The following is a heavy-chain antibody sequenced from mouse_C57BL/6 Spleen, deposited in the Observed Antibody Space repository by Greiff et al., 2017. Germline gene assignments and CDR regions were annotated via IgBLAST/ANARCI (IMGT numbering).Heavy chain of an antibody. Sequence: VKVVESGAELVRPGASVKLSCKASGYTFTDYYINWVKQRPGQGLEWIARIYPGSGNTYYNEKFKGKATLTAEKSSSTAYMQLSSLTSEDSAVYFCARDGDGYWYFDVWGTGTTVTVSS. CDR1: GYTFTDYY. CDR2: IYPGSGNT. J-gene: IGHJ1*03. V-gene: IGHV1-76*01. D-gene: IGHD1-1*01. CDR3: ARDGDGYWYFDV.